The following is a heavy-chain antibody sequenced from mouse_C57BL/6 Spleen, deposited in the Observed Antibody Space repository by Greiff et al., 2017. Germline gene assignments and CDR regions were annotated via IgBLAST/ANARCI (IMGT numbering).Heavy chain of an antibody. CDR3: AGTTTIVADYYAMDY. CDR1: GYTFTSYG. D-gene: IGHD1-1*01. CDR2: IYPSSGNT. V-gene: IGHV1-81*01. Sequence: QVQLQQSGAELARPGASVKLSCKASGYTFTSYGISWVKQSPGQGLEWIGEIYPSSGNTYYTEKFKGKATLTADKSSSTANMELRSLTSEDSAVYLCAGTTTIVADYYAMDYWGQGTSVTVSS. J-gene: IGHJ4*01.